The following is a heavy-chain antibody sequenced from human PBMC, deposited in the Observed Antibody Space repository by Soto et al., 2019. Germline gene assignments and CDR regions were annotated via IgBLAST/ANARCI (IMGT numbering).Heavy chain of an antibody. J-gene: IGHJ6*02. CDR3: ARGGVVIIRGMDV. D-gene: IGHD3-3*01. CDR1: GGTFSSYA. Sequence: SVKVSCKASGGTFSSYATSWVRQAPGQGLEWMGWIIPIFGTANYAQKFQGRVTITADESTSTAYMELSSLRSEDTAVYYCARGGVVIIRGMDVWGQGTTVTVSS. CDR2: IIPIFGTA. V-gene: IGHV1-69*13.